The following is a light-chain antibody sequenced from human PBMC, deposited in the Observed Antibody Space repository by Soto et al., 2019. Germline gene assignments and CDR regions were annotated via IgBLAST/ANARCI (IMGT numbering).Light chain of an antibody. CDR3: QQYYNTPFT. Sequence: DIVMTQSPDSLAVSLGERVTINCKSSQSVLYSSNNRNYLAWYQQKPGQPPKLLIYWASTRESGVPDRFSGSGSGTDFTLTISSLQAEDVAVYYCQQYYNTPFTFGGGTKVDIK. V-gene: IGKV4-1*01. CDR2: WAS. CDR1: QSVLYSSNNRNY. J-gene: IGKJ4*01.